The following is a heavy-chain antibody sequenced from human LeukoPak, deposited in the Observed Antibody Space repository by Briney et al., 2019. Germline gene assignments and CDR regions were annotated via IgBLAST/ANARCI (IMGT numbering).Heavy chain of an antibody. CDR2: IIPILGIA. Sequence: ASVKVSCKASGGTFSSYAISWVRQAPGQGLEWMGRIIPILGIANYAQKFQGRVTITADKSTSTAYMELSSLRSEDTAVYYRARLVGARLDYYMDVWGKGTTVTVSS. V-gene: IGHV1-69*04. CDR3: ARLVGARLDYYMDV. D-gene: IGHD1-26*01. CDR1: GGTFSSYA. J-gene: IGHJ6*03.